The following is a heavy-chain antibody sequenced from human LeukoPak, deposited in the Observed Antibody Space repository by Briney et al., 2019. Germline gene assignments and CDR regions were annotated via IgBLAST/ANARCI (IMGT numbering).Heavy chain of an antibody. CDR1: GFTVSSNY. CDR2: ISSSSSYI. V-gene: IGHV3-21*01. J-gene: IGHJ4*02. CDR3: ARDRGFLTGPSGYDLDY. D-gene: IGHD5-12*01. Sequence: GGSLRLSCAASGFTVSSNYMSWVRQAPGKGLEWVSSISSSSSYIYYADSVKGRFTISRDNAKNSLYLQMNSLRAEDTAVYYCARDRGFLTGPSGYDLDYWGQGTLVTVSS.